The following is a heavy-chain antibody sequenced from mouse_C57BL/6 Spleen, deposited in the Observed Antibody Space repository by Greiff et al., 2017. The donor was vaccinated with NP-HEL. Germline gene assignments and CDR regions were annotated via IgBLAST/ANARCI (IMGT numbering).Heavy chain of an antibody. Sequence: EVNVVESGGGLVQPGGSLKLSCAASGFTFSDYYMYWVRQTPEKRLEWVAYISNGGGSTYYPDTVKGRFTISRDNAKNTLYLQMSRLKSEDTAMYYCARGGTTVVAHYYAMDYWGQGTSVTVSS. J-gene: IGHJ4*01. D-gene: IGHD1-1*01. V-gene: IGHV5-12*01. CDR2: ISNGGGST. CDR1: GFTFSDYY. CDR3: ARGGTTVVAHYYAMDY.